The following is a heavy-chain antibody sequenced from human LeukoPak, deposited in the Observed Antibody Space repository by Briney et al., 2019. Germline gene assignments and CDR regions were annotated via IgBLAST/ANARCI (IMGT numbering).Heavy chain of an antibody. CDR1: GFTFSDYG. Sequence: GGSLRLSCAASGFTFSDYGIHWVRQAPGKGLEWVSAISGSGGSTYYADSVKGRFTISRDNSKNTLYLQMNSLRAEDTAVYYCAKVTLYYYDSSGYYYLDYWGQGTLVTVSS. CDR3: AKVTLYYYDSSGYYYLDY. V-gene: IGHV3-23*01. D-gene: IGHD3-22*01. J-gene: IGHJ4*02. CDR2: ISGSGGST.